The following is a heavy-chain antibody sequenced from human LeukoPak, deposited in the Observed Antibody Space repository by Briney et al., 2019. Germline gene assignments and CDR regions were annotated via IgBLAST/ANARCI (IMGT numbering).Heavy chain of an antibody. D-gene: IGHD3-22*01. Sequence: ASVKVSCKASGGTFSSYTISWVRQAPGQGLEWMGRIIPILGIANYAQKFQGRVTIAADKSTSTAYMELSSLRSEYTAVYYCARGPYYDSSGYVLDYWGQGTLVTVSS. CDR3: ARGPYYDSSGYVLDY. V-gene: IGHV1-69*02. CDR1: GGTFSSYT. CDR2: IIPILGIA. J-gene: IGHJ4*02.